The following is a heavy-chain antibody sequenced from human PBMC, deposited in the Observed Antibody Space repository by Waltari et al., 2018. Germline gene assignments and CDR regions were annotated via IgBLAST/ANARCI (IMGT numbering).Heavy chain of an antibody. D-gene: IGHD6-6*01. CDR3: ARTGAARSHYYGMDV. J-gene: IGHJ6*02. V-gene: IGHV4-4*02. CDR2: IYHSGST. CDR1: GGSLSSSKW. Sequence: QVQLQESGPGLVKPSGTLSLTCAVSGGSLSSSKWWSWVRQPPGKGLEWIGEIYHSGSTNYNPSLKSRVTISVDKSKNQFSLKLSSVTAADTAVYYCARTGAARSHYYGMDVWGQGTTVTVSS.